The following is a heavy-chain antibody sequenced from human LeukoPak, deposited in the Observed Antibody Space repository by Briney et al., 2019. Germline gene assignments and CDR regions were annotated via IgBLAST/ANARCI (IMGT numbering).Heavy chain of an antibody. CDR3: AKDYTPDGLNEIDY. V-gene: IGHV3-23*01. CDR1: GFTFSTYA. Sequence: GGSLRLSCVGSGFTFSTYAMSWVRQAPGKGLDWVSGIIGSAARTYYADSVKGRFTISRDNSKNTVSLQMNSLRAEDPAVYYCAKDYTPDGLNEIDYWGQGTRVTVSS. J-gene: IGHJ4*02. CDR2: IIGSAART. D-gene: IGHD3-16*01.